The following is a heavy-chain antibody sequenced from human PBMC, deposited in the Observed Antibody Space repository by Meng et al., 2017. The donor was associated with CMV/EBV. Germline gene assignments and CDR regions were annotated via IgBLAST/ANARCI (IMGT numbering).Heavy chain of an antibody. V-gene: IGHV1-46*01. J-gene: IGHJ6*02. Sequence: ASVKVSCKASGYTFTSYYMHWVRQAPGQGLEGMGIINPSGGSTSYAQKFQGRVTMTRDTSTSTVYMELSSLRSEDTAVYYCAREGGDIVVVPAAHGMDVWGQGTTVTVSS. CDR1: GYTFTSYY. CDR3: AREGGDIVVVPAAHGMDV. D-gene: IGHD2-2*01. CDR2: INPSGGST.